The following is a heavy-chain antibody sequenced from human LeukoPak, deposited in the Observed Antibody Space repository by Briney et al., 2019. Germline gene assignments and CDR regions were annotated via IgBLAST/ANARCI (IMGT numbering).Heavy chain of an antibody. CDR1: GFTFSIYA. Sequence: GGSLRLSCAASGFTFSIYAMSWVRQAPGKGLEWVADIKEDGSEKYYVESVKGRFIISRDNTKNSLYLQMSSLRAEDTAVYYCAKGVSKNPWGQGTLVTVSS. CDR3: AKGVSKNP. V-gene: IGHV3-7*01. J-gene: IGHJ5*02. CDR2: IKEDGSEK.